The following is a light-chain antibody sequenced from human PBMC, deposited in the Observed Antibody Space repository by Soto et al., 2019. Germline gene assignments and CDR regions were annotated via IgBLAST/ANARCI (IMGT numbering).Light chain of an antibody. V-gene: IGKV3-20*01. Sequence: EIVMTQSPGTLSVSPGERATLSCRASQSVSTNLAWYQQKPGQAPRLLIYDASNRATGISARFSGSGFGTDFTLTISRLEPEDFAVYYCQQYGSSGTFGQGTKVDIK. J-gene: IGKJ1*01. CDR3: QQYGSSGT. CDR1: QSVSTN. CDR2: DAS.